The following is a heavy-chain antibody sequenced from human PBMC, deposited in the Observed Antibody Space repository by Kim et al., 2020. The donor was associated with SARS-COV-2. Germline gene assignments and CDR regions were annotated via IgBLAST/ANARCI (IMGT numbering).Heavy chain of an antibody. CDR3: ARLAGFGSGSSPIDY. V-gene: IGHV3-53*01. D-gene: IGHD3-10*01. Sequence: DSVKGRLTISRDNSKNTLYLQMNNVRAEDSAAYYCARLAGFGSGSSPIDYWGQGTAVTVSS. J-gene: IGHJ4*02.